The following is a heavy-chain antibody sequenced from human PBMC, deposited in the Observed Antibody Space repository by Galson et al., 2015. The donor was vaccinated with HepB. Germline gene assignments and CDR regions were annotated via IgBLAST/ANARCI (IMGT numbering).Heavy chain of an antibody. V-gene: IGHV5-51*01. D-gene: IGHD3-10*01. Sequence: QSGAEVKKPGESLKISCKGSGYSFTSYWIGWVRQMPGKGLEWMGIIYPGDSDTRYSPSLQGQVTISADKSISTAYLQWSSLKASDTAMYYCARRPTDPYYYGSDAFDIWGQGTMVTVSS. CDR3: ARRPTDPYYYGSDAFDI. CDR2: IYPGDSDT. CDR1: GYSFTSYW. J-gene: IGHJ3*02.